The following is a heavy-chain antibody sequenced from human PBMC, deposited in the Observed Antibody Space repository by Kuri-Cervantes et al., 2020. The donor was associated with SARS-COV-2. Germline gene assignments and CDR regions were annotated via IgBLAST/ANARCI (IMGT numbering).Heavy chain of an antibody. J-gene: IGHJ4*02. D-gene: IGHD3-3*01. CDR2: INHSGST. Sequence: GSLRLSCAVYGRSFSGFYWSWIRQPPGKGLEWIGEINHSGSTNYNPSLKSRVTISVDTSKNQFSLKLSSVTAADTAVYYCARAQLRFLEWPFDYWGQGTLVTVSS. CDR1: GRSFSGFY. V-gene: IGHV4-34*01. CDR3: ARAQLRFLEWPFDY.